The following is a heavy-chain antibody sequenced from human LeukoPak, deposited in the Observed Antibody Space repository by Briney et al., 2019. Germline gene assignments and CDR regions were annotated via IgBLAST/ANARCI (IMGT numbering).Heavy chain of an antibody. CDR1: GYTFTGYY. D-gene: IGHD6-19*01. CDR2: INPNSGGT. V-gene: IGHV1-2*04. Sequence: ASVKVSCKASGYTFTGYYMHWVRQAPGQGLEWMGWINPNSGGTNYAQKFQGWVTMTRDTSISTAYMELSRLRSDDTAVCYCARANRQALYSSGWYYFDYWGQGTLVTVSS. CDR3: ARANRQALYSSGWYYFDY. J-gene: IGHJ4*02.